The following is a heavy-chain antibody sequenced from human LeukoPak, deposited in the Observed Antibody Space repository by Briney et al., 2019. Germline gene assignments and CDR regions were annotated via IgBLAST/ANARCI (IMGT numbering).Heavy chain of an antibody. Sequence: ASVKVSCKASGYTFTSYAMNWVRQAPGQGLEWMGWINLNSGATTYAQEFQGRVTMTRDTSISTAYMELSTLRSDDTAVYHCARDAVTVATPYFDFWGQGTLVTVSP. J-gene: IGHJ4*02. CDR3: ARDAVTVATPYFDF. V-gene: IGHV1-2*02. CDR1: GYTFTSYA. D-gene: IGHD4-11*01. CDR2: INLNSGAT.